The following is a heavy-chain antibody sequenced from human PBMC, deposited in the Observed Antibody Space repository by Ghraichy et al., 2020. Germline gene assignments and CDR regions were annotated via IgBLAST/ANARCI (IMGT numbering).Heavy chain of an antibody. Sequence: GESLNISCAASGFTFSDYYMSWIRQAPGKGLEWVSYISSSSSYTNYADSVKGRFTISRDNAKNSLYLQMNSLRAEDTAVYYCARDRDREEIDYYYGMDVWGQGTTVTVSS. V-gene: IGHV3-11*06. D-gene: IGHD1-26*01. J-gene: IGHJ6*02. CDR3: ARDRDREEIDYYYGMDV. CDR2: ISSSSSYT. CDR1: GFTFSDYY.